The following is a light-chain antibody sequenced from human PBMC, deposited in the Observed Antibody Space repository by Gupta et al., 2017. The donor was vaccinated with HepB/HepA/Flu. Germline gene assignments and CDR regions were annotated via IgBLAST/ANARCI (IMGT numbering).Light chain of an antibody. V-gene: IGKV1D-12*01. CDR3: QQANSFRSIA. CDR1: QGINSW. Sequence: DIQMTQSPSSVSASVGDRVTITCRASQGINSWLAWYQQKPGKAPKILIYGASSWQSGVPSRFSGSGYETDFTLTISIRQPEDFATYYCQQANSFRSIAFGGGTKVEIK. CDR2: GAS. J-gene: IGKJ4*01.